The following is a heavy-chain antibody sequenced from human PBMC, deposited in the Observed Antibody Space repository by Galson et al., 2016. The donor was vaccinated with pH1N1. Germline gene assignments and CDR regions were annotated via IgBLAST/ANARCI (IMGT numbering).Heavy chain of an antibody. CDR1: GFTFSSYW. V-gene: IGHV3-7*03. CDR3: AKEPVSIVYYGMDV. D-gene: IGHD2-15*01. CDR2: IKQDGSEK. J-gene: IGHJ6*02. Sequence: SLRLSCAASGFTFSSYWMNWVRQAPGMGLEWVANIKQDGSEKYYVDSVKGRFTISRDNSKNTMYLQINSLRVEDTALYFCAKEPVSIVYYGMDVWGQGTAVAVSS.